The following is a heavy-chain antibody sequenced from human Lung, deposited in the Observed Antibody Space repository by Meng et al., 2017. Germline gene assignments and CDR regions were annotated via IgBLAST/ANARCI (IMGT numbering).Heavy chain of an antibody. CDR3: ARGDTSKEFDY. V-gene: IGHV4-30-4*01. D-gene: IGHD5-18*01. CDR2: ISYSGST. J-gene: IGHJ4*02. Sequence: QVELRESGPGLVNPSTTSSLTRPVGGDSVGISAYYWSWIRQIPGKGLEWIGFISYSGSTYYSPSLKSRVSISVDTSKQYFSLRLTSVTAADTAVYYCARGDTSKEFDYWGQGTLVTVSS. CDR1: GDSVGISAYY.